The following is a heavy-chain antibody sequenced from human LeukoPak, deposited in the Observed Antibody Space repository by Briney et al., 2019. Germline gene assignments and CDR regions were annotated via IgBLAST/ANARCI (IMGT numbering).Heavy chain of an antibody. J-gene: IGHJ4*02. CDR2: IKHDGSEK. CDR3: ARRGVLEY. V-gene: IGHV3-7*03. CDR1: GINFSTYW. D-gene: IGHD3-10*01. Sequence: GGSLRLSCAASGINFSTYWMSWVRQAPGKGLEWVAYIKHDGSEKYYVDSVKGRFTISRDNAKNSLYLQMNSLRAEDTAVYYCARRGVLEYWGQGTLVTVSS.